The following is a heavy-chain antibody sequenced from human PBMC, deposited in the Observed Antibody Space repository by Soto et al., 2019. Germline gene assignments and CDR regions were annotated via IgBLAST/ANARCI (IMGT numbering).Heavy chain of an antibody. Sequence: QVQLVESGGGVVQPGRSLRLSCAASGFTLSGNDMHWVRQAPGKGPGWVAVMSYDGSSQYYADSVKGRFTISRDTSKSTLYLQMNSQRTEDTAVYYCARGGWYASWSSSDCWGQGTLVTVSS. CDR3: ARGGWYASWSSSDC. CDR2: MSYDGSSQ. V-gene: IGHV3-30*03. J-gene: IGHJ4*02. D-gene: IGHD2-2*01. CDR1: GFTLSGND.